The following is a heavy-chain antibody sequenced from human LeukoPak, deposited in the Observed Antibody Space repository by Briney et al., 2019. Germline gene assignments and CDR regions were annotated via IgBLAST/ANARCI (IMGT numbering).Heavy chain of an antibody. J-gene: IGHJ4*02. D-gene: IGHD3-22*01. CDR1: GFTFGNYW. Sequence: GGSLRLSCAASGFTFGNYWISWVRQAPGKWLEWVANIKQDGSEKYYVDSVKGRFTISRDNAKNSLYLQMNSLRAEDTAVYYCASDRDYYDSSGYLCAYWGQGTLVTVSS. CDR2: IKQDGSEK. V-gene: IGHV3-7*01. CDR3: ASDRDYYDSSGYLCAY.